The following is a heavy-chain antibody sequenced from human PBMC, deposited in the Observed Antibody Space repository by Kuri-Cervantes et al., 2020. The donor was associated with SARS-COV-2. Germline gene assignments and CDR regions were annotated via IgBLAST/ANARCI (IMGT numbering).Heavy chain of an antibody. CDR2: IKQDGSEK. CDR1: GFTFSSYW. V-gene: IGHV3-7*03. J-gene: IGHJ4*02. CDR3: AKDLSGSYYFGY. Sequence: GESLKISCAASGFTFSSYWMSWVRQAPGKGLEWVANIKQDGSEKYYVDSVKGRFTISRDNSKNTLYLQMNSLRAEDTAVYYCAKDLSGSYYFGYWGQGTLVTVSS. D-gene: IGHD1-26*01.